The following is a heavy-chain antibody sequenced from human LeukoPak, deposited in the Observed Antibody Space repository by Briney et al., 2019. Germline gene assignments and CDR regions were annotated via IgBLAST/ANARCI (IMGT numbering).Heavy chain of an antibody. CDR3: ARARSPAWFDP. CDR2: IYYSGST. V-gene: IGHV4-39*07. Sequence: SETLSLTCTVSGGSISSSSYYWGWIRQPPGKGLEWIGSIYYSGSTYYNPSLKSRVTISVDTSKNQFSLKLSSVTAADTAVYYCARARSPAWFDPWGQGTLVTVSS. CDR1: GGSISSSSYY. D-gene: IGHD1-14*01. J-gene: IGHJ5*02.